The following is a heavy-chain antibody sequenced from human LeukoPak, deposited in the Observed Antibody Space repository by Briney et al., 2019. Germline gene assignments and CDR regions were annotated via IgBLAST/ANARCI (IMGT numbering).Heavy chain of an antibody. D-gene: IGHD3-22*01. CDR3: ARGKRGKGLKTYYYDSSGYWPIDY. CDR1: GGSFSGYY. CDR2: INHSGST. J-gene: IGHJ4*02. Sequence: PSETLSLTCAVYGGSFSGYYWSWIRQPPGKGLEWIGEINHSGSTNHNPSLKSRVTISVDTSKNQFSLKLSSVTAADTAVYYCARGKRGKGLKTYYYDSSGYWPIDYWGQGTLVTVSS. V-gene: IGHV4-34*01.